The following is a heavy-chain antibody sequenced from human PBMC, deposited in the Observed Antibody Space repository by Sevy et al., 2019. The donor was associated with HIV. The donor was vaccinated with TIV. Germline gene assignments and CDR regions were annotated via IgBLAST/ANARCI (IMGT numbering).Heavy chain of an antibody. J-gene: IGHJ6*03. D-gene: IGHD2-15*01. CDR1: GFTFRNAW. V-gene: IGHV3-15*01. CDR3: TISLTTPGRYYYYYYMDV. Sequence: GGSLRLSCAASGFTFRNAWMSWVRQAPGKGLEWVGRIKSKTDGGTTDYAAPVKGSFTILRDDSKITLCLQMNSLKTEDTAVYYCTISLTTPGRYYYYYYMDVWGKGTTVTVSS. CDR2: IKSKTDGGTT.